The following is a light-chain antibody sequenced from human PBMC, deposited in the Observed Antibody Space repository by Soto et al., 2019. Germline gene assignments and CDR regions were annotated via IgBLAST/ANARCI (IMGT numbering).Light chain of an antibody. CDR2: DAS. Sequence: ELVLTQSPATLSLSPGERATLSCRASQSVSSHLVWYRQKPGQAPRLLIHDASNRATGTPARFSGSGSGTDFTLTISSLEPEDFAVYYCQQRSSWPSFGGRTKWISN. J-gene: IGKJ4*01. CDR3: QQRSSWPS. CDR1: QSVSSH. V-gene: IGKV3-11*01.